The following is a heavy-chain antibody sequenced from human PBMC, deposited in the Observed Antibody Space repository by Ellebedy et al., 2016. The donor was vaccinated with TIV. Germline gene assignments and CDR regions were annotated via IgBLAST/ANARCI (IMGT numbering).Heavy chain of an antibody. Sequence: GESLKISCAASGFTFSSYAMSWVRQAPGKGLEWVSVISGSSGSTYYADSVKGLFTISRDNSKNTLYLQMNSLRDEDTAVYYCAKDGSLRYFDWFGDYWGQGTLVTVSS. CDR2: ISGSSGST. CDR1: GFTFSSYA. V-gene: IGHV3-23*01. D-gene: IGHD3-9*01. CDR3: AKDGSLRYFDWFGDY. J-gene: IGHJ4*02.